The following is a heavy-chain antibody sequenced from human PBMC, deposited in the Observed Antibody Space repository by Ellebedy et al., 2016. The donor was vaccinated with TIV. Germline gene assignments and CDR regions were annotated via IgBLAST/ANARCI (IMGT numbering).Heavy chain of an antibody. CDR3: AKGPRVGTTHLDY. Sequence: PGGSLRLSCAASGFRFHDYTMHWVRPAPGKGLEWVSLISWDVIATDYADSVKGRFTISRDNSKNSLYLQMNSLRTEDTALYYCAKGPRVGTTHLDYWGQGTLVTVSS. CDR1: GFRFHDYT. CDR2: ISWDVIAT. J-gene: IGHJ4*02. D-gene: IGHD2-21*02. V-gene: IGHV3-43*01.